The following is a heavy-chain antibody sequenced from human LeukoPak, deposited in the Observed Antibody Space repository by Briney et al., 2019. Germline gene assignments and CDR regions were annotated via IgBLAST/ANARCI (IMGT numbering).Heavy chain of an antibody. Sequence: SETLSLTRSMSGDSFSDYHWTWIRQSPGEGLEWIGYISYRGSTKYNPSLKSRLTISIDTSNNQFSLKMSSVIAADTAVYYCARVGRGDHTWGSYSFDHWGQGILVTVSS. J-gene: IGHJ4*02. D-gene: IGHD3-16*01. V-gene: IGHV4-59*01. CDR3: ARVGRGDHTWGSYSFDH. CDR1: GDSFSDYH. CDR2: ISYRGST.